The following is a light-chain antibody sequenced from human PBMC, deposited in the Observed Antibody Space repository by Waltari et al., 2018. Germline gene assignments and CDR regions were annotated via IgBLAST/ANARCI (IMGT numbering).Light chain of an antibody. V-gene: IGKV3-20*01. CDR2: GTS. CDR1: QSVTSNF. J-gene: IGKJ4*01. Sequence: EIVLTQSPGTLSLSPGDRATLSCRASQSVTSNFLAWYQQKPGQAPRLFIRGTSTRATGIPDRFSGSGSGTDFTLTISRLEPEDFAVYYCQQSGSSPTFGGGTKVEIK. CDR3: QQSGSSPT.